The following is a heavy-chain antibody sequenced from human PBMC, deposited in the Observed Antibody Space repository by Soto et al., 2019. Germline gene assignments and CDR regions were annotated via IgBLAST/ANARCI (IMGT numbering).Heavy chain of an antibody. CDR2: IVVGSGNT. D-gene: IGHD5-12*01. J-gene: IGHJ6*02. Sequence: QMQLVQSGPEVKKPGTSVKVSCKASGFTFTSSAVQWVRQARGQRLEWIGWIVVGSGNTNYAQKFQERVTITRDMSTSTAYMELSSLRSEDTAVYYCAAAERGSGYDLYYYYYYGMDVWGQGTTVTVSS. CDR1: GFTFTSSA. V-gene: IGHV1-58*01. CDR3: AAAERGSGYDLYYYYYYGMDV.